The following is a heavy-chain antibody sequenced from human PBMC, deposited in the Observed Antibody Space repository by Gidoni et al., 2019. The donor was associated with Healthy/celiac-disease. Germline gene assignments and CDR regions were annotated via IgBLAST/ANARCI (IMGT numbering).Heavy chain of an antibody. CDR3: ARPSGSIHLWGDAFDI. D-gene: IGHD5-18*01. Sequence: QPQLQESGPGLVKPSETLSLPCTVPGGPISSSGDYWGWIRQPPGKGLEWIGSIYYSGSTLYNPSIKSRVTISVDTSKNQFSLKLSSVTAADTAVYYCARPSGSIHLWGDAFDIWGQGTMVTVSS. CDR2: IYYSGST. CDR1: GGPISSSGDY. J-gene: IGHJ3*02. V-gene: IGHV4-39*01.